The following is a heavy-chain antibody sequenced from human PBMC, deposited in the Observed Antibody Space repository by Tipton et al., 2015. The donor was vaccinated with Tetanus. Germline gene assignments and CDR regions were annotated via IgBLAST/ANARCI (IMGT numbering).Heavy chain of an antibody. D-gene: IGHD6-6*01. CDR2: MNQDGSEI. CDR3: ARDVFPYSSSD. J-gene: IGHJ4*02. Sequence: GSLRLSCAASRIRLSDYAMGWVRQAPGKWLEWVANMNQDGSEIYYVDSVKGRFTISRDNAKRSLYLQMNSLRAEDTAIYYCARDVFPYSSSDWGQGTLVTVSS. CDR1: RIRLSDYA. V-gene: IGHV3-7*01.